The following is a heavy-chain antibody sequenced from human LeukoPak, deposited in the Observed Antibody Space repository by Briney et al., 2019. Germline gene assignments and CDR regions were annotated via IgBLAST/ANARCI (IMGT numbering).Heavy chain of an antibody. CDR3: ARDLVVFAGDDAFDI. V-gene: IGHV4-39*07. CDR2: IYHSGST. D-gene: IGHD2-2*01. CDR1: GDSISSSNCY. J-gene: IGHJ3*02. Sequence: SETLSLTCTVSGDSISSSNCYWGWIRQPPGKGLEWLGSIYHSGSTYYNPSLKSRVTISVDTSKNQFSLKLSSVTAADTAVYYCARDLVVFAGDDAFDIWGQGTMVTVSS.